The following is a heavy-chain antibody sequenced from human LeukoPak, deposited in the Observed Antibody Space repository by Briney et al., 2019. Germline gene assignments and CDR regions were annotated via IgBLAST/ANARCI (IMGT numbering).Heavy chain of an antibody. Sequence: SLRLSCAASGFTFSSYAMHWVRQAPGKGLEWVAVISYDGSNKYYADSVKGRFTISRDNSKNTLYLQMNSLRAEDTAVYYCAREIIWYYDFWSGRNWFDPWGQGTLVTVSS. CDR1: GFTFSSYA. CDR2: ISYDGSNK. V-gene: IGHV3-30*04. J-gene: IGHJ5*02. CDR3: AREIIWYYDFWSGRNWFDP. D-gene: IGHD3-3*01.